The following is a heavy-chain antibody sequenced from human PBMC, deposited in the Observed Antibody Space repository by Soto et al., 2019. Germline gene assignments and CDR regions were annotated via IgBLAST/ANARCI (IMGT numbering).Heavy chain of an antibody. J-gene: IGHJ4*01. D-gene: IGHD2-2*01. Sequence: PGGSLRLSCEASGLIVNNNFMNWVRQAPGRGLEWVSVINPEGRTYYADSVKDRFTISRDTSKNTLYLQMNSLKIEDTAVYYCTTYSYSSITIVRFDYWGPGIRVTVSS. CDR2: INPEGRT. V-gene: IGHV3-66*01. CDR1: GLIVNNNF. CDR3: TTYSYSSITIVRFDY.